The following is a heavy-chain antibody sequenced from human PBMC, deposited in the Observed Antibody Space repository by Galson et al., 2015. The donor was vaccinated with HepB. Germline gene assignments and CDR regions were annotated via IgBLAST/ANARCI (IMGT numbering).Heavy chain of an antibody. D-gene: IGHD2-15*01. Sequence: SVKVSCKASGYTFSSYSITWARQAPGQGLEWMGWISAYNRKTNFAQKFQGRLTMTTDTSTSTAYMELRSLRSDDTAVYYCARGALVVVVGATQNNWFDPWGQGTLVTVSS. CDR2: ISAYNRKT. CDR3: ARGALVVVVGATQNNWFDP. V-gene: IGHV1-18*01. J-gene: IGHJ5*02. CDR1: GYTFSSYS.